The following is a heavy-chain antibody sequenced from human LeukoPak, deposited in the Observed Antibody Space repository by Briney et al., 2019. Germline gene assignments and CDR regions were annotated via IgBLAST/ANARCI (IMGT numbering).Heavy chain of an antibody. Sequence: GASVKVSCKASGYSFTINYIHWVRQAPGQGLEWMGMIYPRDGSTSYAQKFQGRVTVIRDTSTSTVHMELSGLRSEDTAVYFCARDQEAFDYWGQGTLVTVSS. CDR3: ARDQEAFDY. CDR2: IYPRDGST. J-gene: IGHJ4*02. CDR1: GYSFTINY. V-gene: IGHV1-46*01.